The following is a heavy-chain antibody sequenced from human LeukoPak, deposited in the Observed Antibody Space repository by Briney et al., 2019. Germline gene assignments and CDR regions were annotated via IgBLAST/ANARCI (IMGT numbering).Heavy chain of an antibody. CDR1: GGSISGGSYY. Sequence: PSQTLSLTCTVSGGSISGGSYYWSWIRQPAGKGLEWIGRIYTSGSTNYNPSLKSRVTISVDTSKNQFSLKLSSVTAADTAVYYCARFTSLVDYWGQGTLVTVSS. V-gene: IGHV4-61*02. D-gene: IGHD2-2*01. CDR2: IYTSGST. CDR3: ARFTSLVDY. J-gene: IGHJ4*02.